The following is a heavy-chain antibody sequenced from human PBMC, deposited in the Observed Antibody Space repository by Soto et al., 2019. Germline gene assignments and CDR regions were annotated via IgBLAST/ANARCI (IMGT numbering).Heavy chain of an antibody. CDR3: ARDHCISTSCYARDYYGMDV. J-gene: IGHJ6*02. Sequence: SETLSLTCTVSGGSISSSNFYWGWIRQPPEKGLEWIGTIYYTGSTYCKPSLRSRVTMSVDKSKNQFSLKLSSVTAADTAVYYCARDHCISTSCYARDYYGMDVWGQGTTVTVSS. CDR2: IYYTGST. V-gene: IGHV4-39*07. D-gene: IGHD2-2*01. CDR1: GGSISSSNFY.